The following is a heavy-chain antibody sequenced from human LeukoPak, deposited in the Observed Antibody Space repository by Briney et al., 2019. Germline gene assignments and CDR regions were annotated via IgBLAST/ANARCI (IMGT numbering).Heavy chain of an antibody. D-gene: IGHD6-13*01. CDR1: GGSISSGSYY. J-gene: IGHJ4*02. CDR3: AREGQQRKDY. CDR2: IYTSGST. Sequence: SQTLSLTCTVSGGSISSGSYYWSWIRQPAGKGLEWIGRIYTSGSTNYDPSLKSQVTISVDTSKNQFSLKLSSVTAADTAVYYCAREGQQRKDYWGQGTLVTVSS. V-gene: IGHV4-61*02.